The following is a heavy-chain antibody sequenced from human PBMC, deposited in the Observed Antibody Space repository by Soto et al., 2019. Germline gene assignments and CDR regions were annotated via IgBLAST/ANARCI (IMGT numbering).Heavy chain of an antibody. CDR1: GFTFGSYW. CDR3: VRGSFSLCDS. CDR2: IKSDGSST. J-gene: IGHJ4*02. V-gene: IGHV3-74*01. Sequence: GGSLRLSCAASGFTFGSYWMHWVRQAPGKGLVWVSRIKSDGSSTNYADSVKGRFTISRDNAKNTLSLQMNSLRAEDTAVYFCVRGSFSLCDSWGQGTLVTVSS.